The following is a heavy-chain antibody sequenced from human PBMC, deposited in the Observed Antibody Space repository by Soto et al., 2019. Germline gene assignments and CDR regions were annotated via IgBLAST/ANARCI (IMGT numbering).Heavy chain of an antibody. Sequence: QVQLVQSGVEVKKPGASVKVSCKASGYTFTGYYMHWVRQAPGQGLEWMGWINPNSGGTNYAQKVQGWVTMTRDTSISTAYMELSRLRSDDTAVYYCARGPVFYPRDSYYYYGMDVWGQGTTVTVSS. CDR1: GYTFTGYY. D-gene: IGHD2-8*01. CDR2: INPNSGGT. CDR3: ARGPVFYPRDSYYYYGMDV. V-gene: IGHV1-2*04. J-gene: IGHJ6*02.